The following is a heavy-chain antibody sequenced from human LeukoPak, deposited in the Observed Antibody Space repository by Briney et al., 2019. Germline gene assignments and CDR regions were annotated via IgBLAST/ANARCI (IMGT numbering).Heavy chain of an antibody. Sequence: ASVKVSCKASGYTFTGYYMHWVRQAPGQGLEWMGWINPNSGGTKYAQKFQGRVTMTRDTSISTAYMELSRLRSDDTAVYYCARGIAAWDNWFDPWGQGTMVTVSS. V-gene: IGHV1-2*02. J-gene: IGHJ5*02. CDR3: ARGIAAWDNWFDP. D-gene: IGHD6-13*01. CDR2: INPNSGGT. CDR1: GYTFTGYY.